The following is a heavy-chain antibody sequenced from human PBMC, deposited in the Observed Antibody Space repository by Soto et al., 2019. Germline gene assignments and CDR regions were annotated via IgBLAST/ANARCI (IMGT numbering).Heavy chain of an antibody. CDR1: GFTFSSYG. D-gene: IGHD5-18*01. Sequence: PGGSLRLSCAASGFTFSSYGMHWVRQAPGKGLEWVAVIWYDGSNKYYADSVKGRFTISRDNSKNTLYLQMNSLRAEDTAVYYCARDPGYSYANDAFDIWGQGTMVTVSS. CDR3: ARDPGYSYANDAFDI. CDR2: IWYDGSNK. J-gene: IGHJ3*02. V-gene: IGHV3-33*01.